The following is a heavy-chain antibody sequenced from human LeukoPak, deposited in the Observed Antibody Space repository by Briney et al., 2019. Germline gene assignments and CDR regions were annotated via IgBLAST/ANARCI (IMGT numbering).Heavy chain of an antibody. J-gene: IGHJ4*02. CDR3: AREQSGWLFDY. CDR1: GFTVSSNS. Sequence: GGSLRLSCTVSGFTVSSNSMSWVRQAPGKGLEWVSFICSDNTHYSDSVKGRFTISRDNAKNSVYLQMNSLRAEDTAVYYCAREQSGWLFDYWGRGTLVTVSS. D-gene: IGHD5-12*01. CDR2: ICSDNT. V-gene: IGHV3-53*01.